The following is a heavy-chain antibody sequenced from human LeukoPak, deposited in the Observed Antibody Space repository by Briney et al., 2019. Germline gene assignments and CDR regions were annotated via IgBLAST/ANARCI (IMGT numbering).Heavy chain of an antibody. Sequence: PSETLSLTCAVYGGSFSGYYWSWIRQPPGKGLEWIGEINHSGSTNYNPSLKSRVTISVDTSKNQFSLKLSSVTAADTAVYYCARATIFGVGILDYWGQGTLVTVSS. CDR1: GGSFSGYY. J-gene: IGHJ4*02. D-gene: IGHD3-3*01. CDR2: INHSGST. V-gene: IGHV4-34*01. CDR3: ARATIFGVGILDY.